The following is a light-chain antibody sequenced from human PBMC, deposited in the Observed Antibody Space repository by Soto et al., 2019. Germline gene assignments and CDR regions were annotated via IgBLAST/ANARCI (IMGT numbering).Light chain of an antibody. Sequence: EIVLTQSPGTLSLSPGERATLSCRASQSVSSSYLAWYQQKXXXXXXXXXXXXXXXETGXTDRFSGSGYGTELNITISRLENEDFELYQSQDYGRSPKTTLGGRTKVDIK. V-gene: IGKV3-20*01. CDR3: QDYGRSPKTT. J-gene: IGKJ4*01. CDR2: XXX. CDR1: QSVSSSY.